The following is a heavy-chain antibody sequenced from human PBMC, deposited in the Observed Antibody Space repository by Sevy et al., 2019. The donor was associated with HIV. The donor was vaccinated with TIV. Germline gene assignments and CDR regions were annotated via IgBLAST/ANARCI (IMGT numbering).Heavy chain of an antibody. Sequence: SETLSLTCTVSGGSISSYYWSWIRQPAGKGLEWIGRIYTSGSTNYNPSLKSRVTMSVDTSKNQFSLKLGSVTAADTAVYYCARESTPTYDFWSGYWDWFVPWGQGTLVTVPS. V-gene: IGHV4-4*07. CDR3: ARESTPTYDFWSGYWDWFVP. CDR1: GGSISSYY. CDR2: IYTSGST. J-gene: IGHJ5*02. D-gene: IGHD3-3*01.